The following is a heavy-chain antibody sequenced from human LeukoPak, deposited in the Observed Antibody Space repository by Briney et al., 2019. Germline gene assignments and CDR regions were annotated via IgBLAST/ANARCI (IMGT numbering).Heavy chain of an antibody. CDR2: IHYSGTT. V-gene: IGHV4-59*01. CDR3: ASGFYDSSGYSNWFDP. D-gene: IGHD3-22*01. J-gene: IGHJ5*02. Sequence: PSETLSLTCSVSGGSIRSSYWSWIRQPPGKRLEWIGCIHYSGTTKYNPSLKSRVTISLDASKNQFSLKLSSVTAADTAVYYCASGFYDSSGYSNWFDPWGQGTLVTVSS. CDR1: GGSIRSSY.